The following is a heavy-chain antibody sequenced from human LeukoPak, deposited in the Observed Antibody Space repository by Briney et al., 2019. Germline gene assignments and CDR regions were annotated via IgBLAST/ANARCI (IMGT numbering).Heavy chain of an antibody. D-gene: IGHD3-16*01. CDR3: ARARGSLGDY. J-gene: IGHJ4*02. CDR2: IWYDGSNK. V-gene: IGHV3-33*08. Sequence: GGSLRLSCAATGFTSNNPWMSWVRQAPGKGLEWVAVIWYDGSNKYYADSVKGRFTISRDNSKNTLYLQMNSLRAEDTAVYYCARARGSLGDYWGQGTLVTVSS. CDR1: GFTSNNPW.